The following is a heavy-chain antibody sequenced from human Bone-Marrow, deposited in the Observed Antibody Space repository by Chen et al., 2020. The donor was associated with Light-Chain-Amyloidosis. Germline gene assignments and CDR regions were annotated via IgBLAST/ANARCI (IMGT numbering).Heavy chain of an antibody. J-gene: IGHJ4*02. V-gene: IGHV5-51*01. D-gene: IGHD5-12*01. CDR2: IYPEDADA. Sequence: GWGGQGAGEGRGWLGVIYPEDADARYSPSFEGQVTISADKSIATAYLQWRSLKASATAMYYCARRRDGYNFDYWGQGTLVTVSS. CDR3: ARRRDGYNFDY.